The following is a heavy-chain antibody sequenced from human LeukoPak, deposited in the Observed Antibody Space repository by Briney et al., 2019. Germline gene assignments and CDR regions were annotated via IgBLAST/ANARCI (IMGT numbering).Heavy chain of an antibody. CDR2: ISDSGGST. CDR1: GFTFSSYS. D-gene: IGHD3-10*01. J-gene: IGHJ4*02. CDR3: AKSLSGGGYYFEY. V-gene: IGHV3-23*01. Sequence: QTGGSLRLSCAASGFTFSSYSMNWVRQAPGKGLEWVSGISDSGGSTYYADSVKGRFTISRDNSKNTLYLQMNSLRAEDTAVYYCAKSLSGGGYYFEYWGQGTLVTVSS.